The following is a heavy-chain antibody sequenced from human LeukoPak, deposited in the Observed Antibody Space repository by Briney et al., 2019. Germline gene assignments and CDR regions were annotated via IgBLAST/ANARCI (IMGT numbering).Heavy chain of an antibody. D-gene: IGHD5-24*01. V-gene: IGHV3-21*01. J-gene: IGHJ4*02. Sequence: GGSLRLSCAASGFTFSSYSMNWVRQAPGKGLEWVSSISSGSSQIYYADSVKGRFTISRDNAKNSLSLQMNSLRAEDTAVYYCARLGDGYPFDYWGQGTLVTVSS. CDR2: ISSGSSQI. CDR3: ARLGDGYPFDY. CDR1: GFTFSSYS.